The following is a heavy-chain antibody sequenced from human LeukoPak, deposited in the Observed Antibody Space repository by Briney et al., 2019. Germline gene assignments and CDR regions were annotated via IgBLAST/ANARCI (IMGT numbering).Heavy chain of an antibody. D-gene: IGHD4-17*01. CDR1: GFSFSGYG. Sequence: GGSLRLSCAASGFSFSGYGMHWVRQAPGKGLEWVAFIRYDGITKFYIDSVKGRFAISRDNSKNTLSLQMNSLRTEDTAVYYCAALHTGTFVDYWGQGTLVTVPS. CDR2: IRYDGITK. V-gene: IGHV3-30*02. J-gene: IGHJ4*02. CDR3: AALHTGTFVDY.